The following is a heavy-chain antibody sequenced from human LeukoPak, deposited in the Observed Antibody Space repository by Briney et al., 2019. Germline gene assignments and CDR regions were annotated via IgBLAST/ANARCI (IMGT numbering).Heavy chain of an antibody. J-gene: IGHJ4*02. D-gene: IGHD5-18*01. CDR2: IRSDGTNK. CDR3: AKGYSFHFDY. V-gene: IGHV3-30*02. Sequence: GGSLRLPCAASGFTFNSYGMHWVRQAPGKGLEWVAFIRSDGTNKYYADSVKGRFTISRDNSKNTLYLQMNSLRPEDAAVYYCAKGYSFHFDYWGPGTLVTVSS. CDR1: GFTFNSYG.